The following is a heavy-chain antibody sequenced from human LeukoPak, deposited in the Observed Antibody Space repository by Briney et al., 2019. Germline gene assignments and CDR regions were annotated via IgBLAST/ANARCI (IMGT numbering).Heavy chain of an antibody. J-gene: IGHJ3*02. Sequence: ASVKVSCKASGYTFTSYYMHWVRQAPGQGLEWMGIINPSGGSTSYAQKFQGRVTMTRDTSTSTVYMELSSLRSEDTAVYYCARDRTDMVRGWNDAFDIWGQGTMVTVSS. D-gene: IGHD3-10*01. CDR3: ARDRTDMVRGWNDAFDI. V-gene: IGHV1-46*01. CDR1: GYTFTSYY. CDR2: INPSGGST.